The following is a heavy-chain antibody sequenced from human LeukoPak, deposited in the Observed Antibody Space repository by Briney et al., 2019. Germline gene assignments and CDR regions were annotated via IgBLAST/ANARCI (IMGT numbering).Heavy chain of an antibody. V-gene: IGHV4-34*01. J-gene: IGHJ5*02. D-gene: IGHD1-1*01. CDR3: ARHVMQLRRYNWFDP. CDR2: INHSGST. CDR1: GGSFSGYY. Sequence: SETLSLTCAVYGGSFSGYYWSWIRQPPGKGLEWIGEINHSGSTNYNPSLKSRVTISVDTSKNQFSLKLSSVTAADTAVYYCARHVMQLRRYNWFDPWGQGTLVTVSS.